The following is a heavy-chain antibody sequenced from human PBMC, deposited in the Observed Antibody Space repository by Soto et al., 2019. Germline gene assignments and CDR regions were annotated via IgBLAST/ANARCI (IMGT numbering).Heavy chain of an antibody. Sequence: EVQLLESGGGLVQPGGSLRLSCAASGFTFSSYAMSWVRQAPGKGLEWVSAISGSGGSTYYADSVKGRFTISRDNSKNTLYLQMNSLRAEDTALYYCAKSTTPMQNPFDYWGQGTLVTVSS. D-gene: IGHD1-26*01. V-gene: IGHV3-23*01. CDR1: GFTFSSYA. J-gene: IGHJ4*02. CDR2: ISGSGGST. CDR3: AKSTTPMQNPFDY.